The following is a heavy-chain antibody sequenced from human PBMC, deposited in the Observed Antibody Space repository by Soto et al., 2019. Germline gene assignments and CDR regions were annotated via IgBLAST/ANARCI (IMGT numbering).Heavy chain of an antibody. J-gene: IGHJ4*02. Sequence: VKVSCKASGGTFSSYAISWVRQAPGQGLEWMGGIIPIFGTANYAQKFQGRVTITADESTSTAYMELSSLRSEDTAVYYCARGVEGYCSGGSCYDYWGQGTLVTVSS. D-gene: IGHD2-15*01. V-gene: IGHV1-69*01. CDR2: IIPIFGTA. CDR3: ARGVEGYCSGGSCYDY. CDR1: GGTFSSYA.